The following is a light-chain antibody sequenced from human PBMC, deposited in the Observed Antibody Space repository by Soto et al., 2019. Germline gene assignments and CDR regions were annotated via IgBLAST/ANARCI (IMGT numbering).Light chain of an antibody. CDR2: GAS. Sequence: EIVLTQSPGTLSLSPGERATLSCRASQSVSSYLAWYQQKPGQAPRLLIYGASSRATGIPDRLSGSGSGTDFPLTISRLEPEDFAVYYCQQYGSSSRTFGQGTKVEIK. CDR3: QQYGSSSRT. V-gene: IGKV3-20*01. J-gene: IGKJ1*01. CDR1: QSVSSY.